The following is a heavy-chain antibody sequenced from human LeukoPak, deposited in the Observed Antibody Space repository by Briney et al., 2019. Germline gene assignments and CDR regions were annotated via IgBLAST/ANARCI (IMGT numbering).Heavy chain of an antibody. CDR1: AFGFSRST. J-gene: IGHJ1*01. V-gene: IGHV3-7*01. D-gene: IGHD3-16*01. CDR3: VVGGAGGGYFPN. Sequence: GGSLRLSCAAHAFGFSRSTMSWVRQAAGKGLEWVAKMKEDGSDEEYVDAVKGRFTISRDNAKNSLYLQMNSLRPEDTAVYFCVVGGAGGGYFPNWGQGSLVIVSS. CDR2: MKEDGSDE.